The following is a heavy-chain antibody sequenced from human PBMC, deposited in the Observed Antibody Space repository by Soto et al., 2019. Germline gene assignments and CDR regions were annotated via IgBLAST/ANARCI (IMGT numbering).Heavy chain of an antibody. CDR2: MNPYTGNA. CDR3: ARWAYYYDSSGYS. CDR1: SDTFTKYD. V-gene: IGHV1-8*01. Sequence: SAKVSCKAPSDTFTKYDINWVRQASGQGLEWMGWMNPYTGNADYAQKFQGRVTMTRNTSISTAYMELSGLTSEDTAVYYCARWAYYYDSSGYSWGQGTPVTVSS. D-gene: IGHD3-22*01. J-gene: IGHJ5*02.